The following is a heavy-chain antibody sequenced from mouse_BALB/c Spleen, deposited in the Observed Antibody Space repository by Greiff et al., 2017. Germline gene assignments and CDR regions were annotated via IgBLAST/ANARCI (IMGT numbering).Heavy chain of an antibody. V-gene: IGHV2-4-1*01. CDR1: GFSLTSYG. J-gene: IGHJ4*01. D-gene: IGHD1-1*01. CDR2: IWSGGST. Sequence: VKLMESGPGLVQPSQSLSITCTVSGFSLTSYGVHWVRQSPGKGLEWLGVIWSGGSTDYNSALKSRLSISKDNSKSQVFLKMNSLQTDDTAMYYCARQDYYGSAMDYWGQGTSVTVSS. CDR3: ARQDYYGSAMDY.